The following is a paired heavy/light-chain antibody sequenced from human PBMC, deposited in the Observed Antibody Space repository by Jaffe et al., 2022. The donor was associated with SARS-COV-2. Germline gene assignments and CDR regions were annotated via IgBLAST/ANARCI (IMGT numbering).Light chain of an antibody. CDR2: DVT. V-gene: IGLV2-14*03. Sequence: QSALTQPASVSGSPGQSITISCTGTSSDVGGYNYVSWYQQYSGRAPKVMIYDVTNRPSGVSNRFSGSKSGNTASLTISGLQAEDEAEYFCSSYTSSRTLVFGGGTRLTVL. CDR3: SSYTSSRTLV. CDR1: SSDVGGYNY. J-gene: IGLJ2*01.
Heavy chain of an antibody. J-gene: IGHJ5*02. V-gene: IGHV5-51*01. Sequence: EVQLVQSGAEVKKPGESLKISCQISGYIFTTYWIGWLRQVPGKGLEWMGIIYPGDSDTRYNPSFQGQVTMSVDKSINTAYLQWSSLKASDTAIYYCARRDSYSPVINWFDPWGQGTLVTVSS. CDR2: IYPGDSDT. CDR3: ARRDSYSPVINWFDP. CDR1: GYIFTTYW. D-gene: IGHD3-22*01.